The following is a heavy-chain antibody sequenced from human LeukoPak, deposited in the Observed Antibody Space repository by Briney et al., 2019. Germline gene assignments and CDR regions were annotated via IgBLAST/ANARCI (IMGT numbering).Heavy chain of an antibody. J-gene: IGHJ4*02. CDR2: MYYSGST. CDR1: GGSISSSSYF. D-gene: IGHD3-10*01. CDR3: AREGSGSYYNFVTWFDY. Sequence: SETLPLTCTVSGGSISSSSYFWGWIRQPPGKGLEWIGSMYYSGSTYYNPSLKSRVTISVDTSKNQFSLKLSSVTAADTAVYYCAREGSGSYYNFVTWFDYWGQGTLVTVSS. V-gene: IGHV4-39*02.